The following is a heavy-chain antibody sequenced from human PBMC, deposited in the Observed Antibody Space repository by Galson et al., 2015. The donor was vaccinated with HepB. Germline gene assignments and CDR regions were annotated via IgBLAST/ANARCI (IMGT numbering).Heavy chain of an antibody. V-gene: IGHV1-69*04. CDR1: GGTFGSYA. CDR3: VSDGQIVVVPPTNSGGRYAMDV. Sequence: SVKVSCKASGGTFGSYAVNWVRQAPGQGFEWMGRIIPILRITNYAQKFQGRLTITTDQSTNTAYMELSSLTSEDTAVYYCVSDGQIVVVPPTNSGGRYAMDVWGQGTTVTVSS. CDR2: IIPILRIT. D-gene: IGHD2-2*01. J-gene: IGHJ6*02.